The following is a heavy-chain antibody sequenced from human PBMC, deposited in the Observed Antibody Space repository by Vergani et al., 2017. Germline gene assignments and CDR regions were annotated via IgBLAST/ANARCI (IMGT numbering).Heavy chain of an antibody. CDR2: IYPGDSDT. CDR1: GYSFTSYW. D-gene: IGHD2-2*01. V-gene: IGHV5-51*01. CDR3: AMSSVLVPAAPAYDAFDI. Sequence: EVQLVQSGAEVKKPGESLKISCKGSGYSFTSYWIGWVRQMPGKGLEWMGIIYPGDSDTRYSPSFQGQVTISADKSISTAYLQWSSLKASDTAMYYCAMSSVLVPAAPAYDAFDIWGQGTMVTVSS. J-gene: IGHJ3*02.